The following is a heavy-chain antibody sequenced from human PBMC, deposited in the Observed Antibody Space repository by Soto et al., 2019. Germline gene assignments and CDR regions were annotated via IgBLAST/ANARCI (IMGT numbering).Heavy chain of an antibody. J-gene: IGHJ3*02. V-gene: IGHV1-69*06. CDR1: GGTFSSYA. D-gene: IGHD3-22*01. Sequence: QVQLVQSGAEVKKPGSSVKVSCKASGGTFSSYAISWVRQAPGPGLEWMGGIIPIFGTANYAQKFQGRVTITADKSTSTAYMELSSLRSEDTAVYYCASIDNYYDSSGYSGAFDIWGQGTMVNVSS. CDR3: ASIDNYYDSSGYSGAFDI. CDR2: IIPIFGTA.